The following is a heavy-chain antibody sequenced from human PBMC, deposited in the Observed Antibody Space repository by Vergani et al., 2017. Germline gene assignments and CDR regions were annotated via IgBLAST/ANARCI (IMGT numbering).Heavy chain of an antibody. Sequence: QVRLQESGPGLVKPSETLSLTCSVSGGSMSGYYWSWIRQPPGKELEWIGYMYHSGSTNYNPSLETRVTISGDTSKNQFSLKLNSVTAADTAVSYCGRVADFYGLGSRLLDLWGQGILVTVSS. D-gene: IGHD3-10*01. CDR2: MYHSGST. CDR3: GRVADFYGLGSRLLDL. V-gene: IGHV4-59*01. J-gene: IGHJ5*02. CDR1: GGSMSGYY.